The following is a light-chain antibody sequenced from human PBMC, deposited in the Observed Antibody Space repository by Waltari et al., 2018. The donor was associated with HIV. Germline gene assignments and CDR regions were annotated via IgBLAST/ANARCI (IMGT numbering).Light chain of an antibody. CDR2: LAS. CDR1: QSLLHSNGNNY. CDR3: MQSLQTPRT. V-gene: IGKV2-28*01. Sequence: ILMTQSPLSLPVSSGEPASISCRSNQSLLHSNGNNYLDWYLHTSGQSPKLVIYLASIRASGVPDRVSGSGSGTDFTLKFSRVEAEDVGVYYCMQSLQTPRTFGGGTNVQIK. J-gene: IGKJ4*01.